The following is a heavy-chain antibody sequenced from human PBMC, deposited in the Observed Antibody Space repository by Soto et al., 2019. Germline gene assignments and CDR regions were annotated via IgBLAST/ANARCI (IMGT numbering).Heavy chain of an antibody. CDR1: GFTFDDYA. Sequence: DVRLEESGGALVQPGRSLRLSCAASGFTFDDYAMYWVRQVLGKGLEWVSSISWNSGNIGYADSVKGRFTTSRDNAENSLYLQMNSLRPEDTALYYCVRSKGGYSYGTPFDYWGQGTLVTVSS. D-gene: IGHD5-18*01. CDR2: ISWNSGNI. CDR3: VRSKGGYSYGTPFDY. J-gene: IGHJ4*02. V-gene: IGHV3-9*01.